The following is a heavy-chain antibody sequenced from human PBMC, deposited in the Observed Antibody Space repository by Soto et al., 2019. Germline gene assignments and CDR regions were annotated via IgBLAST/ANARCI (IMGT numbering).Heavy chain of an antibody. CDR1: GFTFSSYG. Sequence: PGGSLRLSCAASGFTFSSYGMHWVRQAPGKGLEWVAVIWYDGSNKYYADSVKGRFTISRDNSKNTLYLQMNSLRAEDTAVYYCAREYGSGNWFDPWGQGTLVTVSS. CDR2: IWYDGSNK. D-gene: IGHD3-10*01. J-gene: IGHJ5*02. V-gene: IGHV3-33*01. CDR3: AREYGSGNWFDP.